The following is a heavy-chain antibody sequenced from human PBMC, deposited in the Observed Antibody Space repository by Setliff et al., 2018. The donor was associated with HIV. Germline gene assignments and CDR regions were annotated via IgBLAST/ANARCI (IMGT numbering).Heavy chain of an antibody. CDR1: GGSMSTTEYH. J-gene: IGHJ4*02. V-gene: IGHV4-39*07. D-gene: IGHD1-26*01. CDR3: ARGGVGRALTAWVDS. Sequence: PSETLSLTCTVSGGSMSTTEYHWDWIRQPPGKGLEWIGNIYYSGTTYYKSSLKSRVTISAERSTNQFSLRLTSVTAADTAVYFCARGGVGRALTAWVDSWGQGTLVTVXS. CDR2: IYYSGTT.